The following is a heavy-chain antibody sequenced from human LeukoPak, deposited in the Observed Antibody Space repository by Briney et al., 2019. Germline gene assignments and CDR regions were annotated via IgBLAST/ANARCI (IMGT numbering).Heavy chain of an antibody. Sequence: PGGSLRLSCAASGFTFSSYDMHWVRQATGKGLEWVSAIGTAGDTYYPGSVKGRFTISRENAKNSLYLQMNSLRAGDTAVHYCARVQGLDFRWYFDLWGRGTLVTVSS. V-gene: IGHV3-13*01. CDR1: GFTFSSYD. CDR3: ARVQGLDFRWYFDL. CDR2: IGTAGDT. J-gene: IGHJ2*01.